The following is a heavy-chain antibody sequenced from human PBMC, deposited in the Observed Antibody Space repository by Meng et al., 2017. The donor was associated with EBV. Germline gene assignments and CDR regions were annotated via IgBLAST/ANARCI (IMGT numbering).Heavy chain of an antibody. Sequence: QTPLEESGPTLVKPTQTLTLTRTSSGFSLSTSGVGVGWIRQPPGKSLEWLALIYWDDDKRYSPSLKSRLTITKDTSKNQVVLTMTNMDPVDTATYYCAHRRDEYSSSWYGWFDPWGQGTLVTVSS. CDR3: AHRRDEYSSSWYGWFDP. J-gene: IGHJ5*02. V-gene: IGHV2-5*02. CDR1: GFSLSTSGVG. CDR2: IYWDDDK. D-gene: IGHD6-13*01.